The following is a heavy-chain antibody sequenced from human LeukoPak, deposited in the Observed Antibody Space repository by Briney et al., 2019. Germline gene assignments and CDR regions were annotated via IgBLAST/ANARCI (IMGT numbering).Heavy chain of an antibody. J-gene: IGHJ3*02. CDR3: ARGSRPNYFDTMNI. CDR1: GFSFSRYW. V-gene: IGHV3-7*01. CDR2: IKQDGSEK. D-gene: IGHD3-22*01. Sequence: GGSLRLSCAASGFSFSRYWMSWVRQAPGKGLEWVANIKQDGSEKYNVDSVKGRFTISRDNAKNSLYLQMNSLTTEDTAVYYCARGSRPNYFDTMNIWGQGTMVTVSS.